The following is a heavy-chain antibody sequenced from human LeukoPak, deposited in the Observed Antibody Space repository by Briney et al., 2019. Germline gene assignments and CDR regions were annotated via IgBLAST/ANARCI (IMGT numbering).Heavy chain of an antibody. D-gene: IGHD3/OR15-3a*01. V-gene: IGHV3-53*01. Sequence: PGGSLRLSCAASGFTVSSNYMSWVRQAPGKGLQWVSVIYSGGSTYYADSVRGRFTISRDNSKNTLYLQMNSLRAEDTAVYYCARGAWTAYYLDYWGQGTLVTVSS. CDR2: IYSGGST. CDR3: ARGAWTAYYLDY. CDR1: GFTVSSNY. J-gene: IGHJ4*02.